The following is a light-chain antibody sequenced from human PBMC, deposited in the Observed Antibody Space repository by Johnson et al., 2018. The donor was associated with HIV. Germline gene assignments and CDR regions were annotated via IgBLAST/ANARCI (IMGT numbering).Light chain of an antibody. V-gene: IGLV1-51*01. CDR3: ATWDGRLSVYV. CDR1: SSNVGSNS. J-gene: IGLJ1*01. Sequence: QSVLTQPPSVSAAPGQKVTISCSGSSSNVGSNSVSWYRHFPETAPKVLIYDNDKRPSRIPDRFSASKSGTSATLGITGLQTGDEADYYCATWDGRLSVYVCGTGTKVTV. CDR2: DND.